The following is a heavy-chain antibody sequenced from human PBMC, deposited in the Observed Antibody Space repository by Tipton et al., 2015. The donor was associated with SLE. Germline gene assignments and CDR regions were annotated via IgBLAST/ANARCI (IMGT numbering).Heavy chain of an antibody. D-gene: IGHD6-13*01. CDR2: INHSGST. J-gene: IGHJ4*02. Sequence: LRLSCAVYGGSFSGYYWSWIRQPPGKGLEWIGEINHSGSTNYNPSLKSRVTISVDTSKNQFSLKLSSVTAADTAVYYCARQEIDYSSSRVFDYWGQGTLVTVSS. CDR1: GGSFSGYY. CDR3: ARQEIDYSSSRVFDY. V-gene: IGHV4-34*01.